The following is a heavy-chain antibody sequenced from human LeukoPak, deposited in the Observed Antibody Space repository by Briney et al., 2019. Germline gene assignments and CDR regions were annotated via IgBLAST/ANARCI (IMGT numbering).Heavy chain of an antibody. J-gene: IGHJ5*02. CDR3: ARTDTIFGVVRPFDP. D-gene: IGHD3-3*01. CDR1: GYTSTSYD. Sequence: GASVKVSCKASGYTSTSYDINWVRQATGQGLEWMGWMNPNSGNTGYAQKFQGRVTMTRNTSISTAYMELSSLRSEDTAVYYCARTDTIFGVVRPFDPWGQGTLVTVSS. CDR2: MNPNSGNT. V-gene: IGHV1-8*01.